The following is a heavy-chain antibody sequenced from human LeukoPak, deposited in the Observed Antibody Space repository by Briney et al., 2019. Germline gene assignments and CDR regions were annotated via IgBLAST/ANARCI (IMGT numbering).Heavy chain of an antibody. CDR3: ARDRASGHPFDY. D-gene: IGHD3-10*01. Sequence: ASVKVSCKASGYTFTSYGISWVRQAPGQGLEWMGWISAYNGNTNYAQKLQGRVTMTTDTSTSTAYMELRSLRSDDTAVYCCARDRASGHPFDYWGQGTLVTVSS. CDR1: GYTFTSYG. CDR2: ISAYNGNT. V-gene: IGHV1-18*01. J-gene: IGHJ4*02.